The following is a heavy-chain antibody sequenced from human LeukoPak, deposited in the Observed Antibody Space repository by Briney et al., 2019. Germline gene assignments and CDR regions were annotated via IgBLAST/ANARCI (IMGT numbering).Heavy chain of an antibody. V-gene: IGHV5-51*01. CDR3: ARHLYYMDV. CDR2: IYPGDSDT. CDR1: GYNFTTYW. J-gene: IGHJ6*03. Sequence: GASLKISCQGSGYNFTTYWIGWVRQMPGKGLEWMGIIYPGDSDTRYSPSFQGQVTISADKSFSTAYLQWSSLKASDTAVYYCARHLYYMDVWGKGTTVTVSS.